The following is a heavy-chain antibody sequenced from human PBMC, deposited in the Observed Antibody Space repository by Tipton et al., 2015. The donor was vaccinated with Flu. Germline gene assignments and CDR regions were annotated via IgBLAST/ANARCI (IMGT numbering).Heavy chain of an antibody. Sequence: SLRLSCAASGFIVSDNYMSWVRQPPGQGLQWVSVIYSGDVTYYADSVKGRFTISRDDSQNTLSLQLNSLRAEDTAVYYCARGILGLRLAAFDLWGQGTLVSVSS. D-gene: IGHD3-16*01. J-gene: IGHJ3*01. CDR1: GFIVSDNY. CDR3: ARGILGLRLAAFDL. CDR2: IYSGDVT. V-gene: IGHV3-53*01.